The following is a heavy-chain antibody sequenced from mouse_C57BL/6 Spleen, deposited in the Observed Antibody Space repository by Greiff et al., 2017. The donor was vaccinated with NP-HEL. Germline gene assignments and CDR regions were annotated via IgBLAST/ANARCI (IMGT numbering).Heavy chain of an antibody. CDR1: GYSFTGYF. D-gene: IGHD1-1*01. Sequence: EVKVVESGPELVKPGDSVKISCKASGYSFTGYFMNWVMQSHGKSLEWIGRINPYNGDTFYNQKFKGKATLTVDKSSSTAHMELRSLTSEDSAVYYCARETEAYYYGSGGGYYAMDYWGQGTSVTVSS. CDR3: ARETEAYYYGSGGGYYAMDY. V-gene: IGHV1-20*01. J-gene: IGHJ4*01. CDR2: INPYNGDT.